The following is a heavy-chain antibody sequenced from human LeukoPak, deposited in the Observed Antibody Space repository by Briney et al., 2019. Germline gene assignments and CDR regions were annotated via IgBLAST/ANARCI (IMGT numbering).Heavy chain of an antibody. V-gene: IGHV3-23*01. Sequence: GGSLRLSCAASGFTFSSFAMNWVRQAPGKGLEWVSIISGSGDTTHYTDSVKGRFTVSRDNSKNTLYLQMNSLRAEDTALYYCVKHSAPVLAAARFDYWGQGNLVTVSS. CDR2: ISGSGDTT. CDR3: VKHSAPVLAAARFDY. CDR1: GFTFSSFA. J-gene: IGHJ4*02. D-gene: IGHD2-2*01.